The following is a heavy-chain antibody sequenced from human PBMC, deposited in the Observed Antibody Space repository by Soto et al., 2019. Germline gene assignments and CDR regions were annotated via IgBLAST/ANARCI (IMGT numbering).Heavy chain of an antibody. Sequence: PSETLSLTCVVSSYSISSGFFWAWIRQPPGKGLEWVGSIYHTGDTHYNPSLRSQVSMSVDTSKNHFSLRLTYLTAADTAVYFCARGTNSLDLWGQGILVTVSS. CDR1: SYSISSGFF. J-gene: IGHJ5*02. D-gene: IGHD2-8*01. V-gene: IGHV4-38-2*01. CDR3: ARGTNSLDL. CDR2: IYHTGDT.